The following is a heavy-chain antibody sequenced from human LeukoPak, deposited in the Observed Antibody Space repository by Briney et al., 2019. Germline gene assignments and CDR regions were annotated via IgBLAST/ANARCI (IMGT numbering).Heavy chain of an antibody. Sequence: GGSLRLSCAASGFTFSSYAMSWVRQAPGKGLEWVSAIRGSGGSTYYADSVKGRFTISRDNSKNTLYLQMNSLRAEDTAVYYCAKDPSSGYLGYFDYWGQGTLVTVSS. J-gene: IGHJ4*02. V-gene: IGHV3-23*01. D-gene: IGHD3-22*01. CDR2: IRGSGGST. CDR3: AKDPSSGYLGYFDY. CDR1: GFTFSSYA.